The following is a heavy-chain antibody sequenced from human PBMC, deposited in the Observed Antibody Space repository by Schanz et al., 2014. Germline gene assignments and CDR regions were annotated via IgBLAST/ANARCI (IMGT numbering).Heavy chain of an antibody. CDR1: GFTFDEFA. CDR2: ISWNSASI. D-gene: IGHD2-2*02. CDR3: AKYINPYTYVLRHDLPDS. Sequence: DVQLVESGGGLVQPGKSLRLSCAASGFTFDEFAMHWVRQSPGKGLEWVSGISWNSASIGYADSVKGRFTISRDNAKNSLYLQMNSLTVDDAALYYCAKYINPYTYVLRHDLPDSWGQGTRVTVSS. J-gene: IGHJ4*02. V-gene: IGHV3-9*01.